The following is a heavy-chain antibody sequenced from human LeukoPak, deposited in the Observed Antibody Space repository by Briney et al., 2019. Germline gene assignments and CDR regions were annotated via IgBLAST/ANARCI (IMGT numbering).Heavy chain of an antibody. V-gene: IGHV5-51*01. J-gene: IGHJ4*02. D-gene: IGHD3-10*01. Sequence: GESLKISCKGSGYYFPSYWTGWVRQTPGKGLEWMGIIYPGDSDTTYSPSFQGQVTISADKSISTAYLQWSSLKASDTAMYYCARPNYYGSGSPAGYWGQGTLVTVSS. CDR1: GYYFPSYW. CDR2: IYPGDSDT. CDR3: ARPNYYGSGSPAGY.